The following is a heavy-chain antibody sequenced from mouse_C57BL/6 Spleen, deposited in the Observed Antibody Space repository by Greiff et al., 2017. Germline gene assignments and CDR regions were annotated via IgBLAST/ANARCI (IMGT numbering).Heavy chain of an antibody. V-gene: IGHV3-6*01. CDR2: ISYDGSN. Sequence: EVQLVESGPGLVKPSQSLSLTCSVTGYSITSGYYWNWIRQFPGNKLEWMGYISYDGSNNYNPSLKNRISITRDTSKNQFFLKLNSVTTEDTATYYCAREGYDGYLDYWGQGTTLTVSS. D-gene: IGHD2-3*01. CDR3: AREGYDGYLDY. CDR1: GYSITSGYY. J-gene: IGHJ2*01.